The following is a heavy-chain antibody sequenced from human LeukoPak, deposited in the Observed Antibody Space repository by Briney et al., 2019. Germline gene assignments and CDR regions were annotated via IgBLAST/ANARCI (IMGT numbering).Heavy chain of an antibody. CDR1: GFTFSRYN. CDR3: VRDDPGVQQERRLSPFDI. Sequence: GGSLTLSCAAPGFTFSRYNMNWVRQAPGQGLEWVACISKSRNYIYYADSVKGRFTISRDDAKSSLYLQMDSLRVEDTALYYCVRDDPGVQQERRLSPFDIWGQGTMVTVSS. CDR2: ISKSRNYI. D-gene: IGHD1-1*01. V-gene: IGHV3-21*04. J-gene: IGHJ3*02.